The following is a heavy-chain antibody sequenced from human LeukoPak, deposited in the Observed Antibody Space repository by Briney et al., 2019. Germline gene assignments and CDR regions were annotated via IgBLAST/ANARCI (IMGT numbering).Heavy chain of an antibody. CDR3: AREDAVSSDDAFDL. CDR2: INHSGST. D-gene: IGHD6-19*01. J-gene: IGHJ3*01. V-gene: IGHV4-34*01. Sequence: SETLSLTCAVYGGSFSGYYWSWIRQPPGKGLEWIGEINHSGSTNYNPSLKSRVTISVDTSKNQFSLKLSSVTAADTAMYYCAREDAVSSDDAFDLWGQGTMVTVS. CDR1: GGSFSGYY.